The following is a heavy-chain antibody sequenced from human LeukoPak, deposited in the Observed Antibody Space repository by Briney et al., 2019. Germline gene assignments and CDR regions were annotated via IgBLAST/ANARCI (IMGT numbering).Heavy chain of an antibody. V-gene: IGHV1-24*01. Sequence: GASVKVSCKVSGYTLTELSMHWVRQAPGKGLEWMGGFDPEDGETIYAQKFQGRVTMTEDTSTDTAYMELSSLRSEDTAVYYCATIGHSGSYYIYFDHWGQGTLVTVSS. J-gene: IGHJ4*02. CDR3: ATIGHSGSYYIYFDH. CDR1: GYTLTELS. D-gene: IGHD1-26*01. CDR2: FDPEDGET.